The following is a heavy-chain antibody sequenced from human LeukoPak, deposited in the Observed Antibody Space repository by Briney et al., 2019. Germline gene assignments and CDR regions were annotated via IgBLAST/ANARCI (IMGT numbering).Heavy chain of an antibody. Sequence: PSETLSLTCAVSGGSIDSDYWSCIRQPAGKGLEWIGRIYPSGHTTYNPSLTSRVTMSADTSKMQFSLNLNSVTAADTALYYCARQIGARAFDVWGQGTVVTVSS. J-gene: IGHJ3*01. D-gene: IGHD3-16*01. CDR2: IYPSGHT. CDR1: GGSIDSDY. CDR3: ARQIGARAFDV. V-gene: IGHV4-4*07.